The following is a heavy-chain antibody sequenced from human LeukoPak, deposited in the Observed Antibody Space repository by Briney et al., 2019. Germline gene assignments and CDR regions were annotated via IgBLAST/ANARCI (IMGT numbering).Heavy chain of an antibody. CDR2: ISSSSSYI. V-gene: IGHV3-21*01. Sequence: GGSLRLSCAASGFTFSSYSMNWVRQAPGKGLEWVSSISSSSSYIYYADSVKGRFTISRDNAKNSLYLQMNSLRAEDTAVYYCARGISVYHAFDIWGPGTMVTVSS. CDR1: GFTFSSYS. CDR3: ARGISVYHAFDI. J-gene: IGHJ3*02. D-gene: IGHD3-3*01.